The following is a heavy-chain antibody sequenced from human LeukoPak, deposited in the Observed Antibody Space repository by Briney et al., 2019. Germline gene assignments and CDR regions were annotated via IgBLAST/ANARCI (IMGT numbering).Heavy chain of an antibody. J-gene: IGHJ5*02. D-gene: IGHD5-12*01. CDR1: GITLSDYG. V-gene: IGHV3-11*06. CDR2: VGISSGNT. CDR3: AVEHRYAVDT. Sequence: GGPLRFSCAASGITLSDYGMSWVPQAPGKGLEGISYVGISSGNTKYADSVKGRFTISGDSAKDSVFLQMNILRVEDTAVYYCAVEHRYAVDTWGQGTLVTVSS.